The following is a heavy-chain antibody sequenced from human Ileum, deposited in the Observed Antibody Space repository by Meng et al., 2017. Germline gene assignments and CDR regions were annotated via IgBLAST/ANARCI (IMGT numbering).Heavy chain of an antibody. V-gene: IGHV3-30*03. D-gene: IGHD3-22*01. Sequence: QVQLVESGGGVVHPGGSLRLSCAASGFTFSSYGMHWVRQAPGKGLEWVALMSFDGSKIFYGDSVKGRFTISRDNSKNTLYLQMNSLRAEDTAVYYCAFGVCGSNCYYLESWGQGTLVTVSS. J-gene: IGHJ4*02. CDR3: AFGVCGSNCYYLES. CDR1: GFTFSSYG. CDR2: MSFDGSKI.